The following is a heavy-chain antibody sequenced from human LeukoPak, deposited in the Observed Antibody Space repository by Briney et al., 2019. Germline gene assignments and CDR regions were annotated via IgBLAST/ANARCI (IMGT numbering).Heavy chain of an antibody. Sequence: ASVRVSCKTFGGPFTSYAITLVGQAPGQGLEGMGKIIPISGTTNYAQKFQGRVTFTADESTSTAYMELSSLRSEDTALYYCARKLRLGGNWFDPWGQGTLVTVSS. CDR3: ARKLRLGGNWFDP. D-gene: IGHD1-26*01. CDR2: IIPISGTT. J-gene: IGHJ5*02. V-gene: IGHV1-69*13. CDR1: GGPFTSYA.